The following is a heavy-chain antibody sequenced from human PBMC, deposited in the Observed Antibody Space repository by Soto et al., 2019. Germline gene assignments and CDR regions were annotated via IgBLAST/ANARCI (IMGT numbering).Heavy chain of an antibody. D-gene: IGHD2-15*01. J-gene: IGHJ4*02. Sequence: PGGSLRLSCAASGFTFSSYGMHWVRQAPGKGLEWVAVISYDGSNKYYADSVKGRFTISRDNSKNTLYLQMNSLRAEDTAVYYCAKDRRKVVVAAPFDYSCQGPLVTVSS. CDR1: GFTFSSYG. V-gene: IGHV3-30*18. CDR2: ISYDGSNK. CDR3: AKDRRKVVVAAPFDY.